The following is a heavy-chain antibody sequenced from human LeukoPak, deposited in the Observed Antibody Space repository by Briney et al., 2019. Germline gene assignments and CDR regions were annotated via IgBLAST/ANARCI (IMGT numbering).Heavy chain of an antibody. CDR3: ARGAAFWSGYYNYYYYMDV. V-gene: IGHV3-23*01. CDR1: GFTFSSYA. Sequence: PGGSLRLSCAASGFTFSSYAMSWVRQAPGKGLEWVSAISGSGGSTYYADSVKGRFTISRDNSKNTLYLQMNSLRAEDTAVYYCARGAAFWSGYYNYYYYMDVWGNGTTVTVSS. J-gene: IGHJ6*03. CDR2: ISGSGGST. D-gene: IGHD3-3*01.